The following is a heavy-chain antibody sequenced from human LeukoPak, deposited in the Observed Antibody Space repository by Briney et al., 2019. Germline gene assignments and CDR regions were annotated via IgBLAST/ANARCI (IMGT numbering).Heavy chain of an antibody. Sequence: GESLRISCKGSGYSFTSYWISWVRQMPGKGLEWMGRIDPSDSYTNYSPSFQGHVTISADKSISTAYLQWSSLKGSGTAMYYCASTLSGSYYAYAFDIWGQGTMVTVSS. V-gene: IGHV5-10-1*01. CDR3: ASTLSGSYYAYAFDI. CDR2: IDPSDSYT. J-gene: IGHJ3*02. D-gene: IGHD1-26*01. CDR1: GYSFTSYW.